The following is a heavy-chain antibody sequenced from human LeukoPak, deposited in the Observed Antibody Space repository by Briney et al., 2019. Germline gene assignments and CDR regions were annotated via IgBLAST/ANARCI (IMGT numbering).Heavy chain of an antibody. CDR2: ISSSGSTI. D-gene: IGHD2-2*02. J-gene: IGHJ4*02. V-gene: IGHV3-11*01. CDR3: ASPCSSTSCYNGDY. Sequence: GGSLRLSCAASGFTFSDYYMSWIRQAPGKGLEWVSYISSSGSTIYYADSVKGRFTLSRDNAKNSLYLQMNSLRAEDTAVYYCASPCSSTSCYNGDYWGQGTLVTVSS. CDR1: GFTFSDYY.